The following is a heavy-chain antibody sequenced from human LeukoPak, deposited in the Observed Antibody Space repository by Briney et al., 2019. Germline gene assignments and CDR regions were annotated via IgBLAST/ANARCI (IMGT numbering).Heavy chain of an antibody. CDR3: ARSGVPQR. D-gene: IGHD7-27*01. Sequence: PSETLSLTCAVYGGSFSGYYWSWIRQPPGKGLEWIGEINHSGSTNYNPSLKSRVTISVDTSKNQFSLKLTSVTAADTTVYYCARSGVPQRWGQGTLVTVSS. J-gene: IGHJ4*02. CDR2: INHSGST. CDR1: GGSFSGYY. V-gene: IGHV4-34*01.